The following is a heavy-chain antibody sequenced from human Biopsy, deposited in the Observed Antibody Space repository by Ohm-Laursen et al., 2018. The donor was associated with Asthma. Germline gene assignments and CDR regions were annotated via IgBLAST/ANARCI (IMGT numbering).Heavy chain of an antibody. D-gene: IGHD1-26*01. V-gene: IGHV1-46*01. CDR2: INPSGGST. J-gene: IGHJ4*02. Sequence: ATVKISCNASGYTFTSYYMHWVRQAPGQGLEWMGIINPSGGSTSYAQKLQGRVTMTTDTSTSTAYMELRSLRSDDTAVYYCARDGPVGAPSDYWGQGTLVTVSS. CDR1: GYTFTSYY. CDR3: ARDGPVGAPSDY.